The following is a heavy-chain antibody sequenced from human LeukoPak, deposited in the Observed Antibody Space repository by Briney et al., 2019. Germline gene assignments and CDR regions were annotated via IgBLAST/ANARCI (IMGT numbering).Heavy chain of an antibody. CDR1: GGSISSSSYY. CDR2: IYYSGST. CDR3: ARGTTYYYDSSGYYYKWFDP. V-gene: IGHV4-39*07. Sequence: SETLSLTCTVSGGSISSSSYYWGWLRQPPGKGLEWIGSIYYSGSTYYNPSLKSRVTISVDTSKNQFSLKLSSVTAADTAVYYCARGTTYYYDSSGYYYKWFDPWGQGTLVTVSS. J-gene: IGHJ5*02. D-gene: IGHD3-22*01.